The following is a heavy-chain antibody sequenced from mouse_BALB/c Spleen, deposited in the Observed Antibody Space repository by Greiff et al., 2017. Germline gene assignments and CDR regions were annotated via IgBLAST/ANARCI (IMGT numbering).Heavy chain of an antibody. CDR3: ARRAITTVVDFDY. Sequence: EVQGVESGGGLVQPGGSRKLSCAASGFTFSSFGMHWVRQAPEKGLEWVAYISSGSSTIYYAATVKGRFTISRDNPKNTLFRQMTSLRSEDTAMYYCARRAITTVVDFDYWGQGTTLTVSS. CDR2: ISSGSSTI. J-gene: IGHJ2*01. V-gene: IGHV5-17*02. D-gene: IGHD1-1*01. CDR1: GFTFSSFG.